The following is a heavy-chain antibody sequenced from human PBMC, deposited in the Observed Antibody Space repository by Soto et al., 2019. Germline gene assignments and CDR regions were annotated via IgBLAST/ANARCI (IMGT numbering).Heavy chain of an antibody. D-gene: IGHD6-6*01. CDR3: AKDQVAARRYYYYGMDV. V-gene: IGHV3-23*01. Sequence: EVQLLESGGGLVQRGGSLRLSCAASGFTFSNYAMSWVRQAPGKGLEWVSSISSSGGTIYYADSVKGRFTISRDNSKNTLYLQVNSLRAEDTAIYFCAKDQVAARRYYYYGMDVWGQGTTVTVSS. J-gene: IGHJ6*02. CDR1: GFTFSNYA. CDR2: ISSSGGTI.